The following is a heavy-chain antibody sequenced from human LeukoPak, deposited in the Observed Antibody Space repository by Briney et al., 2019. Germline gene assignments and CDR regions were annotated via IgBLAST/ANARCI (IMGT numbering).Heavy chain of an antibody. CDR1: GYTFTNYG. V-gene: IGHV1-18*01. D-gene: IGHD3-3*01. J-gene: IGHJ4*02. CDR3: ARDLLDFWSAPAYLDY. Sequence: ASVKVSCKTSGYTFTNYGISWVRQAPGQGLEWMGWISTYDGNTDFVQKFQGRLIMTKDTVTNTTYMELTGLRSDDTAVYYCARDLLDFWSAPAYLDYWGQGTLVTVSS. CDR2: ISTYDGNT.